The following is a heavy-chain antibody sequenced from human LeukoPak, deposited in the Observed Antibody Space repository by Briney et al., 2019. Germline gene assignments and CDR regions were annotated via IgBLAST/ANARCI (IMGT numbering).Heavy chain of an antibody. CDR3: ARAYRSGENDAFDI. CDR2: ISSSSSYI. J-gene: IGHJ3*02. V-gene: IGHV3-21*01. D-gene: IGHD2-15*01. CDR1: GFTFSSYS. Sequence: GGSLRLSCPASGFTFSSYSMNWVRQAPGKGLEWVSSISSSSSYIYYADSVKGRFTISRDNAKNSLYLQMNSLRAEDTAVYYCARAYRSGENDAFDIWGQGTMVTVSS.